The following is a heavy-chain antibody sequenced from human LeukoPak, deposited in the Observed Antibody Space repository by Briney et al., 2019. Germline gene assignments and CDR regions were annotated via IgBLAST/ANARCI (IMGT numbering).Heavy chain of an antibody. CDR1: GGSISGSSYY. CDR3: ARGRPTRIQPWLRVLWESHFDY. CDR2: IYYSGST. V-gene: IGHV4-39*02. D-gene: IGHD5-18*01. Sequence: SETLSLTCTVSGGSISGSSYYWGWIRQPPGKGLEWIGSIYYSGSTYCNPSLKSRVTISVDTSKNQFSLKLNSVTATDTAVYYCARGRPTRIQPWLRVLWESHFDYWGQGTLVTVSS. J-gene: IGHJ4*02.